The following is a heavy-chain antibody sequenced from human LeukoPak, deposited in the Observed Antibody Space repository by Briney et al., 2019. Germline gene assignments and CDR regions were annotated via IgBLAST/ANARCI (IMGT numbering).Heavy chain of an antibody. CDR3: ARDRDGNYFDY. CDR2: IWYDGSNK. CDR1: GFTFSSYG. D-gene: IGHD1-26*01. Sequence: GGSLRLSCAASGFTFSSYGMHWVRQAPGKGLEWVAVIWYDGSNKYYADSVKGRFTISRDNSKNTLYLQMNSLRAEDTAVYYCARDRDGNYFDYWGQGTLVTVFS. V-gene: IGHV3-33*01. J-gene: IGHJ4*02.